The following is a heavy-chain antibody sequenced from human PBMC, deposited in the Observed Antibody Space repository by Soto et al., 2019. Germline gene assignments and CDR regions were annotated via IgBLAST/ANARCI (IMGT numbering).Heavy chain of an antibody. J-gene: IGHJ3*02. Sequence: EVQLVESGGGLVQPGGSLRLSCAASGFTVSSNYMSWVRQAPGKGLEWVSVIYSGGSTYYADSVKGRFTISRHNSKNTLYLQMNSLRAEDTAVYYCARATVTTAGAFDIWGQGTMVTVSS. CDR1: GFTVSSNY. CDR2: IYSGGST. CDR3: ARATVTTAGAFDI. V-gene: IGHV3-53*04. D-gene: IGHD4-17*01.